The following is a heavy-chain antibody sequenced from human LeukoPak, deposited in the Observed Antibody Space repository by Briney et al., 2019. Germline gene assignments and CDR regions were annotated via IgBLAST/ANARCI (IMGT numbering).Heavy chain of an antibody. Sequence: GGSLRLSCAASGFTFSSYAMSWVRQAPGKGLEWVSAISGSGGSTYYADSVKGRFTISRDNSKNTLYLQMNSLRAEDTAVYYCARGRRRDFDWLYYPFDYWGQGTLVTVSS. CDR1: GFTFSSYA. V-gene: IGHV3-23*01. J-gene: IGHJ4*02. D-gene: IGHD3-9*01. CDR2: ISGSGGST. CDR3: ARGRRRDFDWLYYPFDY.